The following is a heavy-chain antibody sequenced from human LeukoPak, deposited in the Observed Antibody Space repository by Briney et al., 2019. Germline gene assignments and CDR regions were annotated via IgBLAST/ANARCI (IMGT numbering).Heavy chain of an antibody. CDR3: AKDIRGYERLLPDAFDI. V-gene: IGHV3-30*18. CDR1: GFTFSSYG. Sequence: GGSLRLSCAASGFTFSSYGMHWVRQAPGKGLEWVAVISYDGSNKYYADSVKGRITISRDNSKNTLYLQMNSLRAEDTAVYYCAKDIRGYERLLPDAFDIWGQGTMVTVSS. D-gene: IGHD6-25*01. CDR2: ISYDGSNK. J-gene: IGHJ3*02.